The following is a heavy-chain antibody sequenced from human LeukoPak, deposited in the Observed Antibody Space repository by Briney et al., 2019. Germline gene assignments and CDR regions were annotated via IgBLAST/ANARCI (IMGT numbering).Heavy chain of an antibody. Sequence: PGGSLRLSCAASGFTFNSYGMSWVRQAPGKGLEWVSAISGSGGSTYYADSVKGRFTISRDNSKNTLYLQMNSLRAEDTAVYYCARGAYGSGSYGDNWFDPWGQGTLVTVSS. CDR2: ISGSGGST. D-gene: IGHD3-10*01. CDR3: ARGAYGSGSYGDNWFDP. J-gene: IGHJ5*02. V-gene: IGHV3-23*01. CDR1: GFTFNSYG.